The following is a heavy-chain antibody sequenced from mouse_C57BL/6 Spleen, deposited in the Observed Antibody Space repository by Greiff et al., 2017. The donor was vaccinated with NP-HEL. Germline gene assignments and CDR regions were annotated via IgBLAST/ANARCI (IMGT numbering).Heavy chain of an antibody. D-gene: IGHD3-3*01. CDR1: GYSFTDYN. J-gene: IGHJ4*01. Sequence: VHVKQSGPELVKPGASVKISCKASGYSFTDYNMNWVKQSNGKSLEWIGVINPNYGTTSYNQKFKGKATLTVDQSSSTAYMQLNSLTSEDSAVYYCARRGLGPHYYAMDYWGQGTSVTVSS. CDR3: ARRGLGPHYYAMDY. V-gene: IGHV1-39*01. CDR2: INPNYGTT.